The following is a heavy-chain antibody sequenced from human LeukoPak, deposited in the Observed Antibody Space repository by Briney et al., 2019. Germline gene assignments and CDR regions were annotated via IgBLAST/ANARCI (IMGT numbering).Heavy chain of an antibody. V-gene: IGHV4-30-4*08. J-gene: IGHJ5*02. D-gene: IGHD2-15*01. CDR3: ARGGSHLVVPDWFDP. CDR2: IYYSGST. Sequence: PSQTLSLTCTVSGGSISSGDYYWSWIRQPPGKGLEWIGYIYYSGSTYYNPSLKSRVTISVDTSKNQFSQKLSSVTAADTAVYYCARGGSHLVVPDWFDPWGQGTLVTVSS. CDR1: GGSISSGDYY.